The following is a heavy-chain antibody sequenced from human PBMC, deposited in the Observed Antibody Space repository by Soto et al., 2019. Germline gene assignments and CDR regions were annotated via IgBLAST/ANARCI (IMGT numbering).Heavy chain of an antibody. CDR1: GAIVTSGENY. J-gene: IGHJ3*01. CDR2: IYDSGVT. Sequence: QVQLQESGPGLVKPSQTLYLACSVSGAIVTSGENYWSWVRQPPGKGLEWLGYIYDSGVTSYTPALKSRVTLSLDRPNNQVSLKLRSVTAADTAVYFCVRDLAHGYTGNVGGHGTLVTVSS. V-gene: IGHV4-30-4*08. D-gene: IGHD5-18*01. CDR3: VRDLAHGYTGNV.